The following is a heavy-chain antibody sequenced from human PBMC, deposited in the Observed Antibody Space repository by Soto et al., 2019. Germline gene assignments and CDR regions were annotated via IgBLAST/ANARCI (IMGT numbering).Heavy chain of an antibody. Sequence: QVQLQESGPGLVKPSQTLSLTGTVSGGSISSGDYKWSWIRQPPGKGLEWIGYIYYSGYNYNNPSLKSRVTMSVDTSKNLFSQKLSSVTAADTAVYYCARSDNYVPFEYWGQGTLVTVSS. J-gene: IGHJ4*02. CDR3: ARSDNYVPFEY. CDR2: IYYSGYN. V-gene: IGHV4-30-4*01. D-gene: IGHD4-4*01. CDR1: GGSISSGDYK.